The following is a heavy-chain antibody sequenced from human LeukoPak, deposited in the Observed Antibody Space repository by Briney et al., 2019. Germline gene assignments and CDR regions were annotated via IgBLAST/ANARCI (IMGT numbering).Heavy chain of an antibody. Sequence: GGSLRLSCVASGFPFSSYWMTWVRQAPGKGLEWVANIKQDGSKKSYVDSVKGRFTISRDNAKNSLYLQMNSLRAEDTAIYYCTRVGYIDDGIDYWGQGTLVTVSS. CDR2: IKQDGSKK. V-gene: IGHV3-7*04. J-gene: IGHJ4*02. D-gene: IGHD5-24*01. CDR1: GFPFSSYW. CDR3: TRVGYIDDGIDY.